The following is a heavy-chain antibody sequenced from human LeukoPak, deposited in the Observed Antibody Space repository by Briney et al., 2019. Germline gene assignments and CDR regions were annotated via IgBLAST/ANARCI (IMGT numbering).Heavy chain of an antibody. V-gene: IGHV1-2*02. D-gene: IGHD3/OR15-3a*01. CDR3: ARGIGLVYSPSFDY. Sequence: ASVKVSCKASGYTFTGYYMHWVRQAPGQGLEWMGWINPNSGGTNYAQKFQGRVTMTRDTSISTAYMELSRLRSDDTAVYYCARGIGLVYSPSFDYSGQGTLVTVSS. CDR2: INPNSGGT. CDR1: GYTFTGYY. J-gene: IGHJ4*02.